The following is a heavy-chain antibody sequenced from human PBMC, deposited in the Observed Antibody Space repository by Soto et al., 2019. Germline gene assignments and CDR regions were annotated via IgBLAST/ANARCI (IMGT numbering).Heavy chain of an antibody. J-gene: IGHJ4*02. V-gene: IGHV3-30*18. Sequence: QVQLVESGGGVVQPGRSLRLSCAASGFTFSSYGMHWVRQAPGKGLEWVAVISYDGSNKYYADSVKGRFTISRDNSKNTLYLQMKSLRAEDTAVYYCAKDPGGIAAAGFDYWGQGTLVTVSS. D-gene: IGHD6-13*01. CDR1: GFTFSSYG. CDR3: AKDPGGIAAAGFDY. CDR2: ISYDGSNK.